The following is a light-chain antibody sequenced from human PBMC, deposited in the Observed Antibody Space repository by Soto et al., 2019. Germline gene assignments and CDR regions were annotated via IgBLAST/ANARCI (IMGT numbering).Light chain of an antibody. CDR1: SSDVGSYNL. CDR3: CSYARSSTAV. Sequence: QSALTQPASVSGSPGQSITISCTGTSSDVGSYNLVSWYQQHPGTAPKLMIYEATKRPSGVSNRFSGSKSGNTASMTISGLQAEDEADYYCCSYARSSTAVFGGGTKVTVL. V-gene: IGLV2-23*01. CDR2: EAT. J-gene: IGLJ3*02.